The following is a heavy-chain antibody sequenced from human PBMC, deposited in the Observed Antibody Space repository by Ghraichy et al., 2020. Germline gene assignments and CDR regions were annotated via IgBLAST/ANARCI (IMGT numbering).Heavy chain of an antibody. D-gene: IGHD1-1*01. CDR2: IYSDGST. CDR1: GFTVSNNY. Sequence: RGSLRLSCAASGFTVSNNYMSWVRQAPGKGLEWVSIIYSDGSTYYADSVKGRFTISRDNSKNTLFLQMSSLRTDDTAVYYCARNWGTTWGQGTLVTVSS. J-gene: IGHJ4*02. V-gene: IGHV3-66*02. CDR3: ARNWGTT.